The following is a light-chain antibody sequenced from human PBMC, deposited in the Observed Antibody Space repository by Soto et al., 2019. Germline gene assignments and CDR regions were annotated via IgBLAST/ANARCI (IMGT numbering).Light chain of an antibody. CDR2: LEGSGSY. CDR1: SGHSSYI. V-gene: IGLV4-60*02. J-gene: IGLJ3*02. Sequence: QSVQTQSSSASSSLGSSVKLTCTLSSGHSSYIIAWHQQQPGKAPRYLMKLEGSGSYNKGSGVPDRFSGSSSGADRYLTISNLQFEDEADYYCETWDSNTHTVFGGGTQLTFL. CDR3: ETWDSNTHTV.